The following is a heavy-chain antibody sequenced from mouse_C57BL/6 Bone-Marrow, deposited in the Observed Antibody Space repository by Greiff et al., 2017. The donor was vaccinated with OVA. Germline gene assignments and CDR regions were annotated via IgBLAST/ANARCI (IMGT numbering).Heavy chain of an antibody. J-gene: IGHJ3*01. V-gene: IGHV1-50*01. Sequence: QVQLKQPGAELVKPGASVKLSCKASGYTFTSYWMQWVKQRPGQGLEWIGEIDPSDSYTNYNQKFKGKATLTVDTSSGTAYMQLSGLTSEDSAVYYCARGGDYDAFAYWGQGTLVTVSA. CDR3: ARGGDYDAFAY. CDR2: IDPSDSYT. CDR1: GYTFTSYW. D-gene: IGHD2-4*01.